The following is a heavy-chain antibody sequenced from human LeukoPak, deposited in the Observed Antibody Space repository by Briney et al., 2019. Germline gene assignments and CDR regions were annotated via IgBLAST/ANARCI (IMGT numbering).Heavy chain of an antibody. Sequence: ASVKVSCKASGYTFTSYAMNWVRQAPGQGLEWMGWINPNSGGTNYAQKFQGRVTMTRDTSISTAYMELSRLRSDDTAVYYCARGSPFFDPWGQGTLVTVSS. CDR2: INPNSGGT. CDR1: GYTFTSYA. CDR3: ARGSPFFDP. V-gene: IGHV1-2*02. J-gene: IGHJ5*02.